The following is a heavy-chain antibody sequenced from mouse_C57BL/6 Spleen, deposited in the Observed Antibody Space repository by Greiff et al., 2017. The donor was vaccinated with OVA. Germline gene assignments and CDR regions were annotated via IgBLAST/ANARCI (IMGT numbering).Heavy chain of an antibody. CDR3: TGGPSGGFAY. J-gene: IGHJ3*01. CDR1: GFTFSNYW. CDR2: IRLKSDNYAT. Sequence: EVKLMESGGGLVQPGGSMKLSCVASGFTFSNYWMNLVRQSPEKGLEWVAQIRLKSDNYATHYAESVKGRFTISRDDSKSSVYLQMNNLRAEDTGIYYCTGGPSGGFAYWGQGTLVTVSA. V-gene: IGHV6-3*01.